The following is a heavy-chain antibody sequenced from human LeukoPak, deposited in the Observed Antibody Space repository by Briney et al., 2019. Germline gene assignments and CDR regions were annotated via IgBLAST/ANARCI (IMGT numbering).Heavy chain of an antibody. CDR1: GYSISSFYY. CDR2: IYHSGNT. D-gene: IGHD4-17*01. V-gene: IGHV4-38-2*02. CDR3: ARVLGGIGDPWDNQNWYFDL. Sequence: PSETLSLTCTVSGYSISSFYYWGWIRQPPGKGLEWIGSIYHSGNTYSNPSLKSRVTISVDTSKNHFSLKLSSVTAADTAVYYCARVLGGIGDPWDNQNWYFDLWGRGTLVTVSS. J-gene: IGHJ2*01.